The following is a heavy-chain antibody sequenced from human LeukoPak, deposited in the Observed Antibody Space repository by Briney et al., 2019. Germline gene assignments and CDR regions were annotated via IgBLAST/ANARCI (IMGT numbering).Heavy chain of an antibody. J-gene: IGHJ4*02. D-gene: IGHD2-21*02. CDR1: GYTFTTYG. V-gene: IGHV1-18*01. CDR2: IRPYNGNT. CDR3: ARDDRDTCSGDCYYFDY. Sequence: ASVKVSCKASGYTFTTYGISWVRQAPGQGLEWMGWIRPYNGNTYSAQKLQDRVTMTTDTSTSTAYMELRSLRSDDTTVYYCARDDRDTCSGDCYYFDYWGQGTLVTAPS.